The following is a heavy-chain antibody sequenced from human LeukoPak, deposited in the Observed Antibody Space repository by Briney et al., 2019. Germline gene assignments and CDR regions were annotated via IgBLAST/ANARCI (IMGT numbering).Heavy chain of an antibody. CDR1: GFSFTTYW. CDR3: ARQGSYFDY. CDR2: IYPGDSDT. J-gene: IGHJ4*02. V-gene: IGHV5-51*01. Sequence: GESLKISCKGSGFSFTTYWIAWVRQMRGKGMEWMGIIYPGDSDTRYSPSFQGQVTISADKSISTAYLQWSSLKASDTAMYYCARQGSYFDYWAQGTLVTVSS.